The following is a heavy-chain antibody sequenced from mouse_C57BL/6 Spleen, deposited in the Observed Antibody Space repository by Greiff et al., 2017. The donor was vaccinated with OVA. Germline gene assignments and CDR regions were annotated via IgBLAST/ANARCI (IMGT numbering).Heavy chain of an antibody. V-gene: IGHV1-26*01. J-gene: IGHJ2*01. CDR3: ARRELPYYLDY. D-gene: IGHD6-1*01. CDR1: GYTFTDYY. CDR2: INPNNGGT. Sequence: EVQLQQSGPELVKPGASVKISCKASGYTFTDYYMNWVKQSHGKSLEWIGDINPNNGGTSYNQKFKGKATLTVDKSSSTAQMEVRSLTSEDAAVYYCARRELPYYLDYWGQGTTLTVSS.